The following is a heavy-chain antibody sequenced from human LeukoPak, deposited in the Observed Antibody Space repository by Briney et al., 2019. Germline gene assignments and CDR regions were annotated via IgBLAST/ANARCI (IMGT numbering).Heavy chain of an antibody. CDR3: ARDQRAAAGTYYYGMDV. CDR2: TSSDLNVK. J-gene: IGHJ6*02. V-gene: IGHV3-30-3*01. D-gene: IGHD6-13*01. Sequence: GGSLRLSCAASGFTFRNYVIHWVRQAPGKGLEWVAVTSSDLNVKLYADSVKGRFTISRDNSRSTLYLQMNSLRPEDTAIYYCARDQRAAAGTYYYGMDVWGQGTTVTVSS. CDR1: GFTFRNYV.